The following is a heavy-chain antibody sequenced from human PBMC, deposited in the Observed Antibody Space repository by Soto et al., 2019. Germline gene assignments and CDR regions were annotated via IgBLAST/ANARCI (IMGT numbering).Heavy chain of an antibody. J-gene: IGHJ2*01. CDR3: ARNGDSNWGMYWYFDL. CDR2: ISPYNGDT. CDR1: GYTFTGYG. D-gene: IGHD7-27*01. Sequence: QAQLMQSGTEVRKPGASMNVSCKASGYTFTGYGVNWLRQAPGQGLEWMGWISPYNGDTKYAQKFQGRVTMTRDTSTSTVYMELRSLRSDDTAVYYCARNGDSNWGMYWYFDLWGRGALVTVSS. V-gene: IGHV1-18*01.